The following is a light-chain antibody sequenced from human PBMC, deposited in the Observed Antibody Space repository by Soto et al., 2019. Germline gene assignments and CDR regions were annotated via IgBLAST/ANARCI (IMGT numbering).Light chain of an antibody. V-gene: IGKV1-39*01. J-gene: IGKJ1*01. CDR3: QQSYSTLWT. CDR2: AAS. Sequence: DIQMTQSPSSLSASVGDRVSITCRASQSISSSLNWYQQKPGKAPKLLIYAASSLQSGVPSRFSGSGSGTDFTLTISRLQPEDFATYYCQQSYSTLWTFGQGTKVEIK. CDR1: QSISSS.